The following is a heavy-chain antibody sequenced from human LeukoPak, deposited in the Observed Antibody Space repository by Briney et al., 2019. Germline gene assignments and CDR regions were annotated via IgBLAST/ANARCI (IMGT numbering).Heavy chain of an antibody. D-gene: IGHD6-13*01. CDR2: IYYSGST. CDR3: ARLTRIAAAFDY. V-gene: IGHV4-39*01. CDR1: GGSISSSSYY. J-gene: IGHJ4*02. Sequence: PSETLSLTCTVSGGSISSSSYYWGWIRQPPGKGLEWIGSIYYSGSTYYNPSLKSRVTISVDTSKNQFSLKLSSVTAADTAVYYCARLTRIAAAFDYRGQGTLVTVSS.